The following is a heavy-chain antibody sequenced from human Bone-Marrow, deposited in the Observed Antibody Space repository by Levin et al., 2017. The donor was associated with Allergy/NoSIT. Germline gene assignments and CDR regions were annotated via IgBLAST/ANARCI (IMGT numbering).Heavy chain of an antibody. V-gene: IGHV3-23*01. J-gene: IGHJ3*01. CDR2: FSAGTGFT. CDR3: ARECGAGCYPGGWEAFDL. CDR1: GFTFSAYA. Sequence: PGGSLRLSCAASGFTFSAYAMGWVRQAPGRGLEWVSSFSAGTGFTYYVDSVKGRFTISRDDSKNTLYLEMNSLRAEDTAIYYCARECGAGCYPGGWEAFDLWGQGTMVTVSS. D-gene: IGHD2-15*01.